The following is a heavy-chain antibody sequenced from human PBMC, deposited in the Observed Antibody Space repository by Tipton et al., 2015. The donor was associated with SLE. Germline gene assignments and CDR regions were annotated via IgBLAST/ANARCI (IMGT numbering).Heavy chain of an antibody. D-gene: IGHD3-9*01. J-gene: IGHJ2*01. V-gene: IGHV4-59*01. CDR2: IYYSGST. CDR3: ARVMHDILTGYSRHWYFDL. CDR1: GGSISSYY. Sequence: LRLSCTVSGGSISSYYWSWIRQPPGKGLEWIGYIYYSGSTNYNPPLKSRVTISVDTSKNQFSLKLSSVTAADTAVYYCARVMHDILTGYSRHWYFDLWGRGTLVTVSS.